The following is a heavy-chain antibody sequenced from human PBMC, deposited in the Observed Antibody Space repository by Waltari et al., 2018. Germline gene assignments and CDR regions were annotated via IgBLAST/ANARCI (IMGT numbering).Heavy chain of an antibody. CDR2: IYNREYT. Sequence: QVQLQESGPGLVKPSETLSLTCNVSGGSISDAYWHWVRQPPGKTLEWIGYIYNREYTSIKPSMEGRVTISEDMSKNQFSLELTTVTAADTAVYFCARDHSGSGSEWPHYYGMDFWGQGITVTVSS. V-gene: IGHV4-59*01. CDR1: GGSISDAY. J-gene: IGHJ6*02. CDR3: ARDHSGSGSEWPHYYGMDF. D-gene: IGHD5-12*01.